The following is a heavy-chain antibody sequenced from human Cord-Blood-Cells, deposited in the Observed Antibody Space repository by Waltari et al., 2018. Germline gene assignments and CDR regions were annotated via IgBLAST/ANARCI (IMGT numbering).Heavy chain of an antibody. D-gene: IGHD2-2*01. CDR3: AATPQLYCSSTSCYYYYYYGMDV. CDR2: IVVGSGNT. CDR1: GFTFTSSA. V-gene: IGHV1-58*01. J-gene: IGHJ6*02. Sequence: QMQLVQSGPEVKKPGTSVKVSCKASGFTFTSSAVQWVRQARGQRLEWIGWIVVGSGNTNYAQKFKERVTITRDMSTSTAYMELSSLRSEDTAVYYCAATPQLYCSSTSCYYYYYYGMDVWGQGTTVTVSS.